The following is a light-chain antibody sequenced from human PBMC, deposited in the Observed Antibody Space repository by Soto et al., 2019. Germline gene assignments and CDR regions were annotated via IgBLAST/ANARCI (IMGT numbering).Light chain of an antibody. CDR1: QDISDY. CDR3: QHYDNPHIFT. CDR2: DAS. Sequence: DIQMTQSPSSLSASVGDRVTITCQASQDISDYLNWYQHKAGEAPKLLIFDASNLETGVPSRFSGGGSGTEFTFTISSLQPEDVATYYCQHYDNPHIFTFGPGTKVDIK. J-gene: IGKJ3*01. V-gene: IGKV1-33*01.